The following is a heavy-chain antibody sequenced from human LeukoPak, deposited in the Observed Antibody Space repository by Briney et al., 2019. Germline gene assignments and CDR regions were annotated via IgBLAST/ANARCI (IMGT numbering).Heavy chain of an antibody. CDR2: ISSSSSYM. J-gene: IGHJ4*02. V-gene: IGHV3-21*01. D-gene: IGHD4-17*01. CDR3: ARFTVTLIFDY. CDR1: GFTFSSYS. Sequence: GGSLRLSCAASGFTFSSYSMNWVRQAPGKGLEWVSSISSSSSYMYYADSVKGRFTISRDNAKNSLYLQMNSLRAEGTAVYYCARFTVTLIFDYWGQGTLVTVSS.